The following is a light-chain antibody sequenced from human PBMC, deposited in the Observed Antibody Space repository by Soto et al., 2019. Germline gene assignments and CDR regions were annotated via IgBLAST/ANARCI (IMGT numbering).Light chain of an antibody. J-gene: IGKJ5*01. V-gene: IGKV1-33*01. CDR3: QQYGSSPLIS. CDR1: QNINNY. Sequence: DIQMTQSPSSLSASVGDRVTITCQASQNINNYLNWYQQKPGKAPKLLIYAVSSLETGVPSRFSGSGSGTDFTLTISRLEPEDFAVYYCQQYGSSPLISFGQGTRLEIK. CDR2: AVS.